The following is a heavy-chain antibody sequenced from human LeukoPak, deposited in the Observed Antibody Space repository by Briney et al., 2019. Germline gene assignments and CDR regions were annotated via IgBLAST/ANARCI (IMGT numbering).Heavy chain of an antibody. CDR1: GYTFTSYG. J-gene: IGHJ4*02. CDR2: ISAYNGNT. V-gene: IGHV1-18*01. CDR3: ARDGVDETSSSWLFYFDY. D-gene: IGHD6-13*01. Sequence: ASVKVSCKASGYTFTSYGISWVRQAPGQGLEWMGWISAYNGNTNYAQKLQGRVTMTTDTSTSTAYMELRSLRSDDTAVYYCARDGVDETSSSWLFYFDYWGQGTLVTVSS.